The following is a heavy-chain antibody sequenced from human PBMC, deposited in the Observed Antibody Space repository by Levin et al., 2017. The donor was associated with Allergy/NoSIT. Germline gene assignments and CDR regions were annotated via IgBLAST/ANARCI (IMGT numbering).Heavy chain of an antibody. D-gene: IGHD6-13*01. CDR2: INWNGAST. CDR1: GFTFDDYG. J-gene: IGHJ3*02. Sequence: AGGSLRLSCAASGFTFDDYGVIWVRQAPGKGLEWVSGINWNGASTGYADSVKGRFTISRDNAKNSLYLQMNSLRAEDTALYHCARGNSSSWEDAFDIWGQGTMVTVSS. CDR3: ARGNSSSWEDAFDI. V-gene: IGHV3-20*01.